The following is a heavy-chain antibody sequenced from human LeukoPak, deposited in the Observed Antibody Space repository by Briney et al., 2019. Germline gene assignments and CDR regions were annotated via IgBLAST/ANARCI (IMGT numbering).Heavy chain of an antibody. V-gene: IGHV1-18*01. D-gene: IGHD3-16*02. CDR1: DYTFSSFG. J-gene: IGHJ4*02. CDR3: ARDAFYDTAGGSYRPLDY. Sequence: ASVKVSCKTFDYTFSSFGVSWVRQAPGQGLEWIGWISAHNGKTSYGQKFQGRVLMTTDKSTTTAYMELKSLTSDDTAMYYCARDAFYDTAGGSYRPLDYWGQGTPVIVSS. CDR2: ISAHNGKT.